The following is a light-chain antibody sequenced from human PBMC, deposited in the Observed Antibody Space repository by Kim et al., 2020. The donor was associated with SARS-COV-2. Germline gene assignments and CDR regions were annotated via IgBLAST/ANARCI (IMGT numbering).Light chain of an antibody. CDR2: GKN. Sequence: ALGQTVRITCQGASLRNYYASWYQQKPGQAPVVVIYGKNNRLSGIPDRFSGSSSGSTASLTITGAQAEDEADYYCNSRDTSTNHLVFGGGTKLTVL. V-gene: IGLV3-19*01. CDR1: SLRNYY. CDR3: NSRDTSTNHLV. J-gene: IGLJ2*01.